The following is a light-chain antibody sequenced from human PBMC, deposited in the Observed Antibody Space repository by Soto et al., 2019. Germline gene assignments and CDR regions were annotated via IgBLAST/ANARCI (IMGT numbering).Light chain of an antibody. J-gene: IGLJ2*01. V-gene: IGLV2-14*01. CDR3: SSYTSSSTRV. CDR1: SSDVGGYNY. Sequence: QSALTKPASVSGSPGQSITISWTGTSSDVGGYNYVSWYQQHPGKAPKLMIYDVSNRPSGVSNRFSGSKSGNTASLTISGLQAEDEADYYCSSYTSSSTRVFGGGTKLTVL. CDR2: DVS.